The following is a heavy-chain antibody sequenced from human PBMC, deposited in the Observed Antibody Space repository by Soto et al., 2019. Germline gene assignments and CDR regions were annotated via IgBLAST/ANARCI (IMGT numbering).Heavy chain of an antibody. CDR3: ARPLTTVTTSDYYYYYGMDV. CDR1: GYTFTSYG. CDR2: ISAYNGNT. Sequence: RASVKVSCKVSGYTFTSYGISWVRQAPGQGLEWMGWISAYNGNTNYAQKLQGRVTMTTDTSTSTAYMELRSLRSDDTAVYYCARPLTTVTTSDYYYYYGMDVWGQGTTVTVSS. V-gene: IGHV1-18*04. J-gene: IGHJ6*02. D-gene: IGHD4-17*01.